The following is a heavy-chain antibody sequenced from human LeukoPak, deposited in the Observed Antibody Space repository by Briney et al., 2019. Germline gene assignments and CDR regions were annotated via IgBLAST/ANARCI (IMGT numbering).Heavy chain of an antibody. V-gene: IGHV4-39*07. J-gene: IGHJ3*01. CDR3: AKSTYYYDTFVNAFDL. Sequence: SETLSLTCTVSGGSISSSSYYWGWIRQPPGKGLEWIGSIYYSGNTYYNPSLRSRVTTSVDTSKIQFSLKLSSVTAADTAVYYCAKSTYYYDTFVNAFDLWGQGTVVTVSS. CDR1: GGSISSSSYY. CDR2: IYYSGNT. D-gene: IGHD3-22*01.